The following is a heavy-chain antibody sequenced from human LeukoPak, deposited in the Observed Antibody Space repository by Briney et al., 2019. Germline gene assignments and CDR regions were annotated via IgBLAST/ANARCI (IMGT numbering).Heavy chain of an antibody. CDR3: ATLVTGYSSGWYQGWFDP. CDR1: GYSFTSYW. D-gene: IGHD6-19*01. CDR2: IYPGDSDT. J-gene: IGHJ5*02. Sequence: GESLKISCKGSGYSFTSYWIGWVRQMPGKGLEWMGIIYPGDSDTRYSPSFQGQVTISADKSISTAYLQWSSLKASDTAMYYCATLVTGYSSGWYQGWFDPWGQGTLVTVSS. V-gene: IGHV5-51*01.